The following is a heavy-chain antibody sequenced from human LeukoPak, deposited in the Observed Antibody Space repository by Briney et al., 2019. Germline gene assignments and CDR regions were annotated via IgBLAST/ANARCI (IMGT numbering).Heavy chain of an antibody. J-gene: IGHJ5*02. CDR1: GGSFSGYY. V-gene: IGHV4-34*01. CDR2: INHSGST. D-gene: IGHD3-10*01. Sequence: PSETLSLTCAVYGGSFSGYYWSWIRQPPGKGLEWIGEINHSGSTNYNPSLKSRVTISVDTSKNQFSLKLSSVTAADTAVYYCASGPFLTMVRGAYNHWGQGTLVTVSS. CDR3: ASGPFLTMVRGAYNH.